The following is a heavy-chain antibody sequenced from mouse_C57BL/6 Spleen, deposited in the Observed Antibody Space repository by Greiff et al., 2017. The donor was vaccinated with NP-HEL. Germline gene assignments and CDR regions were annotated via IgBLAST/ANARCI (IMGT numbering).Heavy chain of an antibody. D-gene: IGHD3-1*01. Sequence: QVQLQQSGAELVRPGASVTLSCKASGYTFTDYEMHWVKQTPVHGLEWIGAIDPETGGTAYNQKFKGKAILTADKSSSTAYMELRSLTSEDSAVDYCTRKGASAWFAYWGQGILVTVSA. J-gene: IGHJ3*01. V-gene: IGHV1-15*01. CDR1: GYTFTDYE. CDR3: TRKGASAWFAY. CDR2: IDPETGGT.